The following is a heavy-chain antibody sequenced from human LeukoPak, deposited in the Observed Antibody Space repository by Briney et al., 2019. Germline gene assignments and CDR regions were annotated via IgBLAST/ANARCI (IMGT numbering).Heavy chain of an antibody. CDR1: GGTFSSYA. D-gene: IGHD3-10*01. V-gene: IGHV1-69*04. CDR2: IIPILGIA. CDR3: ARDSREYVLLWFGESSWDY. Sequence: GASVKVSCKASGGTFSSYAISWVRQAPGQGLEWMGRIIPILGIANYAQKFQGRVTITRDTSASTAYMELSSLRSEDTAVYYCARDSREYVLLWFGESSWDYWGQGTLVTVSS. J-gene: IGHJ4*02.